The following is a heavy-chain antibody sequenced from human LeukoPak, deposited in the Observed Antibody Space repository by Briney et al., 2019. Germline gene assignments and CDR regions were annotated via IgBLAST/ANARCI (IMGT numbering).Heavy chain of an antibody. Sequence: GSSVKVSCKASGGTFSSYAISWVRQAPGQGLEWMGRIIPILGIANYAQKFQGRVTITADKSTSTAYMELSSLRSEDTAVYYRARDVQWLATRSDYWGQGTLVTVSS. CDR1: GGTFSSYA. CDR2: IIPILGIA. CDR3: ARDVQWLATRSDY. V-gene: IGHV1-69*04. J-gene: IGHJ4*02. D-gene: IGHD6-19*01.